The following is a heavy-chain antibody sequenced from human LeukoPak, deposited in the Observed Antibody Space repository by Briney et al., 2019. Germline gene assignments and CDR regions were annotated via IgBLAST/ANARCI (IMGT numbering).Heavy chain of an antibody. D-gene: IGHD3-22*01. CDR1: GGSISSSNW. CDR2: IYYSGST. J-gene: IGHJ4*02. CDR3: AREYGVNYYDSSGYLDY. Sequence: SETLSLTCAVSGGSISSSNWWSWVRQPPGKGLEWIAEIYYSGSTNYNPSLKSRVTMSVDKSKNQFSLKLSSVTAADTAVYYCAREYGVNYYDSSGYLDYWGQGTLVTVSS. V-gene: IGHV4-4*02.